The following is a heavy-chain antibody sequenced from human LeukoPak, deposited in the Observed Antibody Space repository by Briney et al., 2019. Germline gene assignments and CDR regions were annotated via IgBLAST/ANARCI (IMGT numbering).Heavy chain of an antibody. CDR3: SRSCDTSCYSHFGY. J-gene: IGHJ4*02. V-gene: IGHV2-70*01. D-gene: IGHD3-22*01. Sequence: SGPALIKPTQPLTLTCTVSAFSLRSTGPYMSWIRQPPGTTLVWVALTAWHSDKYYHTSLKPPLTISTGTSKHYLLLTIINVHPVETDTYYCSRSCDTSCYSHFGYWGQGTLVSVSS. CDR1: AFSLRSTGPY. CDR2: TAWHSDK.